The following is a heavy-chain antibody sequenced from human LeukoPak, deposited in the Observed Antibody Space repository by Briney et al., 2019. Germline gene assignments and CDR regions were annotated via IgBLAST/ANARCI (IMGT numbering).Heavy chain of an antibody. D-gene: IGHD4-17*01. CDR3: VRGDYAGEYFDY. J-gene: IGHJ4*02. CDR2: IYHSGST. CDR1: GYSISSGYY. Sequence: SETLSLTCTVSGYSISSGYYWGWIRQPPGKGLEWIGSIYHSGSTYYNPSLKSRVTISVDTSKNQFSLKLSSVTAADTAVYYCVRGDYAGEYFDYWGQGTLVTVSS. V-gene: IGHV4-38-2*02.